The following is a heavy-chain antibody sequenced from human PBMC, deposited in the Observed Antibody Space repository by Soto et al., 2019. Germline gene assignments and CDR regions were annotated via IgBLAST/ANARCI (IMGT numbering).Heavy chain of an antibody. D-gene: IGHD3-9*01. CDR3: ARAGRNTYYDILTGYYHNWFDP. J-gene: IGHJ5*02. CDR1: GYTFTNYD. Sequence: ASVKVSCKASGYTFTNYDITWVRQAPGQGLEWMGCISAYNGDTNYAQKFQGRVTITRDTSANTAYMELSSLRSEDTAVYYCARAGRNTYYDILTGYYHNWFDPWGQGTLVTVSS. CDR2: ISAYNGDT. V-gene: IGHV1-18*01.